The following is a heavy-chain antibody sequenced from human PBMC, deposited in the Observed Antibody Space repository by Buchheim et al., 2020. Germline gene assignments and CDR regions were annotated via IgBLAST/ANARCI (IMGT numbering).Heavy chain of an antibody. CDR1: GGSISSGSYY. CDR2: IYTSGST. J-gene: IGHJ4*02. V-gene: IGHV4-61*02. CDR3: ARDFSLAAAGPYYFDY. Sequence: QVQLQESGPGLVKPSQTLSLTCTVSGGSISSGSYYWSWIRQPAGKGLEWIGRIYTSGSTNYNPSLKSRVTISVDTSKHQFSLKLSSVTAADTAVYYCARDFSLAAAGPYYFDYWGQGTL. D-gene: IGHD6-13*01.